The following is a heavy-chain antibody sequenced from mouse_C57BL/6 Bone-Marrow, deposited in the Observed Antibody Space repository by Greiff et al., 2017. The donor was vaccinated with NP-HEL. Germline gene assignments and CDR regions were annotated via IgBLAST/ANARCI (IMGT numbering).Heavy chain of an antibody. CDR2: INPNYGTT. CDR1: GYSFTDYN. CDR3: AKGGSLLRSLFAY. V-gene: IGHV1-39*01. J-gene: IGHJ3*01. Sequence: VQLKESGPELVKPGASVKISCKASGYSFTDYNMNWVKQSNGKSLEWIGVINPNYGTTSYNQKFKGKATLTVDQSSSTAYMQLNSLTSEDSAVYYCAKGGSLLRSLFAYWGQGTLVTVSA. D-gene: IGHD1-2*01.